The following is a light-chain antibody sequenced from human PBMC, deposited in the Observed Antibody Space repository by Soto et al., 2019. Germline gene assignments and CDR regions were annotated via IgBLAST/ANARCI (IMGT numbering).Light chain of an antibody. CDR2: KAS. Sequence: IRMTQSPSSLSASTGDRVTITCRASQGISSNLAWYQQKPGKAPKLLIYKASSLESGVPSRFSGSGSGTEFTLTISSLQPDDFATYYCQKYNSYSWRCGQGNTGAIK. CDR1: QGISSN. J-gene: IGKJ1*01. CDR3: QKYNSYSWR. V-gene: IGKV1-5*03.